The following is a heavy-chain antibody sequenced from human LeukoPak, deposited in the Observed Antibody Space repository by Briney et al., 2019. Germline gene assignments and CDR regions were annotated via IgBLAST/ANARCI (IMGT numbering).Heavy chain of an antibody. CDR2: IYSGGST. CDR3: ARDLLATSYYGMDV. CDR1: GFTVSSNY. V-gene: IGHV3-53*01. D-gene: IGHD5-24*01. Sequence: PGGSLRLSCAASGFTVSSNYMSWVRQAPGKGLEWVSVIYSGGSTYYADSVKGRFTISRDNSKNTLYLQMNSLRAEDTAVYYCARDLLATSYYGMDVWGRGTTVTVSS. J-gene: IGHJ6*02.